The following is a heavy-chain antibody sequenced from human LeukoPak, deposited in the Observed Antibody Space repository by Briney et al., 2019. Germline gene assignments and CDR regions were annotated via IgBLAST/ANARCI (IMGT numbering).Heavy chain of an antibody. D-gene: IGHD2-15*01. Sequence: PGGSLRLSCAASGFTFSSYWMSWVRQAPGKGLEWVANIKQDGSEKYYVDSVKGRFTISRDNAENSLYLQMNSLRAEDTAVYYCARETAGWLDDAFDIWGQGTMVTVSS. CDR2: IKQDGSEK. V-gene: IGHV3-7*01. CDR1: GFTFSSYW. J-gene: IGHJ3*02. CDR3: ARETAGWLDDAFDI.